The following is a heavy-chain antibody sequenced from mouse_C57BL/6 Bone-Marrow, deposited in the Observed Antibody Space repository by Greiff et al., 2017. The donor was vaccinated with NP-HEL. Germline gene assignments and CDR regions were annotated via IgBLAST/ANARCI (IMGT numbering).Heavy chain of an antibody. D-gene: IGHD1-1*01. J-gene: IGHJ1*03. CDR3: ARSPEGIITTVVATRYFDV. CDR1: GYTFTDYN. V-gene: IGHV1-22*01. CDR2: INPNNGGT. Sequence: EVQLQQSGPELVKPGASVKMSCKASGYTFTDYNMHWVKQSHGKSLEWIGYINPNNGGTSYNQKFKGKATLTVNKSSSTAYMELRSLTSEDSAVYYCARSPEGIITTVVATRYFDVWGTGTTVTVSS.